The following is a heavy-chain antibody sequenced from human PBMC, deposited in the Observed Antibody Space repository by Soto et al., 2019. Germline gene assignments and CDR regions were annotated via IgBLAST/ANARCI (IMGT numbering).Heavy chain of an antibody. Sequence: SETLSLTCTVSGASISGYYWSWIRKSAGKGLEWIGRIYATGTTGYNPSLKSRVMMSVDTSKKQFSLRLRSVTAADTAVYYCVRDGTKALRDWFDPWGQGISVTVSS. CDR1: GASISGYY. V-gene: IGHV4-4*07. CDR2: IYATGTT. D-gene: IGHD1-1*01. CDR3: VRDGTKALRDWFDP. J-gene: IGHJ5*02.